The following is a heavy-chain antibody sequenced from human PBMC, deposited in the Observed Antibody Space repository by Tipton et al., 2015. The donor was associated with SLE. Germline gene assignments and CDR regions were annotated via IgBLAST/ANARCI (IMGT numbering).Heavy chain of an antibody. D-gene: IGHD6-19*01. Sequence: TLSLTCAVYGGSFRGYSWSWVRQPPGKGLEWIGEISHTGSPNYNPSLKSRLTISIDTSKKEFSLTLNSVTAADTAVYYCARGGGSGYTSGWLDYFDPWGQGTLVTVSS. CDR2: ISHTGSP. CDR1: GGSFRGYS. V-gene: IGHV4-34*01. CDR3: ARGGGSGYTSGWLDYFDP. J-gene: IGHJ4*02.